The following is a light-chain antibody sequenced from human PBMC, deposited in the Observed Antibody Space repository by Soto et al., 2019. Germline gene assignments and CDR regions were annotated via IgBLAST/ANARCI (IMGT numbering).Light chain of an antibody. V-gene: IGLV2-11*01. CDR3: CSYAGSYR. CDR2: DVS. J-gene: IGLJ2*01. CDR1: SSDVGGYNY. Sequence: QSALTQPRSVSGSPGQSVTISCTGTSSDVGGYNYVSWYQQHPGKAPKLMIYDVSKRPSGVPDRFSGSKSGNTASLTISGLQDEDEADYYCCSYAGSYRIGGGTKVTVL.